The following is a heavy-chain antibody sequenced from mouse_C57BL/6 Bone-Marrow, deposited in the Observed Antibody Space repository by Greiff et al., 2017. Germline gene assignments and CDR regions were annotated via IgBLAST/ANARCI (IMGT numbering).Heavy chain of an antibody. V-gene: IGHV1-26*01. Sequence: EVQLQQSGPELVKPGASVKISCKASGYTFTDYYMNWVKQSHGKSLEWIGDINPNNGGTSYNEKFKGKATLTADKSSSTAYMELRSLTSEDSAVYFCNYRSCCHYYAIDYWGQGTSVTVSS. CDR2: INPNNGGT. CDR1: GYTFTDYY. D-gene: IGHD1-1*01. J-gene: IGHJ4*01. CDR3: NYRSCCHYYAIDY.